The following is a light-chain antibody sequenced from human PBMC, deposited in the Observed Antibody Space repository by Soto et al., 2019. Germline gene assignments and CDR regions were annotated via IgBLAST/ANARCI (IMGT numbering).Light chain of an antibody. Sequence: QSALTQPASVSASPGQSITISCTGTSSDVGGSNFVSWYQQHPGKAPKLMIYEVSKRPSGVPDRFSGSKSGNTASLTVSGLQAEDEADYYCSSYAGSNNYVFGTGTKLTVL. V-gene: IGLV2-8*01. CDR1: SSDVGGSNF. CDR2: EVS. J-gene: IGLJ1*01. CDR3: SSYAGSNNYV.